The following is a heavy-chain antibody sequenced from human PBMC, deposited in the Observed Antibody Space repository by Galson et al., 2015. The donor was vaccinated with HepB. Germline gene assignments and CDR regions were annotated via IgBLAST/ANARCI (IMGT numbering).Heavy chain of an antibody. CDR1: GYTFSSYT. Sequence: SVKVSCKASGYTFSSYTMIWVRQAPGQRLEWMGWINAGTGNTRYSQKFQARVTITRDTSASTAYMELSSLRSADTAVYYCARASWAPGTNYYYMDVWGKGTTVIVSS. V-gene: IGHV1-3*01. D-gene: IGHD6-13*01. CDR2: INAGTGNT. J-gene: IGHJ6*03. CDR3: ARASWAPGTNYYYMDV.